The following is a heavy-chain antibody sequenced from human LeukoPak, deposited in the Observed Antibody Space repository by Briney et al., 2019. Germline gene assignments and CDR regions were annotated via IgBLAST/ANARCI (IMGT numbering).Heavy chain of an antibody. J-gene: IGHJ6*03. Sequence: PSETLSHTCTVSGGSISSYYWSWIRQPPGKGLEWIGYIYYSGSTNYNPSLKSRVTISVDTSKNQFSLKLSSVTAADTAVYYCARDEGITPYYYYMDVWGKGTTVTVSS. CDR3: ARDEGITPYYYYMDV. CDR1: GGSISSYY. V-gene: IGHV4-59*01. D-gene: IGHD3-10*01. CDR2: IYYSGST.